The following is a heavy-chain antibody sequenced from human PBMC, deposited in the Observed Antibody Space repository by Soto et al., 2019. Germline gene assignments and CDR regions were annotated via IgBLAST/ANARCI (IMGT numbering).Heavy chain of an antibody. CDR2: IHPNSGIT. Sequence: QVQLVQSGAEVKKPGASMKVSCKASGYSLIDYFMHWVRQAPGQGLQWVGSIHPNSGITKFSPEFLGRVTMTWDTSLNTAFLERDGLTSYDTGMYFCARDMRRGMRVEQPDYWGQGALITVSS. CDR1: GYSLIDYF. V-gene: IGHV1-2*02. D-gene: IGHD2-8*01. CDR3: ARDMRRGMRVEQPDY. J-gene: IGHJ4*02.